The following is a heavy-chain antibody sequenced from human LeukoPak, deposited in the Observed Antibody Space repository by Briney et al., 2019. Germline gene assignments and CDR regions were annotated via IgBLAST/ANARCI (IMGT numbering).Heavy chain of an antibody. J-gene: IGHJ5*02. CDR3: AGLPNIVVIPGPIP. CDR1: GGSISRNIYY. CDR2: ISSSGST. V-gene: IGHV4-39*01. D-gene: IGHD2-2*02. Sequence: KPSETLSLTCTVSGGSISRNIYYWGWIRQPSGKGLEWIGSISSSGSTYYNPSLKSRVTISVDTSKNQFSLKLSSVTAADTAVYYCAGLPNIVVIPGPIPWGQGTLVTVSS.